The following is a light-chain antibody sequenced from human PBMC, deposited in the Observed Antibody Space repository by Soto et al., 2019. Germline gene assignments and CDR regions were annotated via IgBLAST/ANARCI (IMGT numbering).Light chain of an antibody. CDR1: SSNIGSNY. J-gene: IGLJ1*01. CDR3: AAWDDSLSAYV. V-gene: IGLV1-47*01. Sequence: QSVLTQSPSASGTPGQRVTISCSGSSSNIGSNYVYWYQQLPGTAPKLLIYKNNQRPSGVPDRFSGSKSGTSASLAISGLRSEDEADYYCAAWDDSLSAYVFGTGTKLTVL. CDR2: KNN.